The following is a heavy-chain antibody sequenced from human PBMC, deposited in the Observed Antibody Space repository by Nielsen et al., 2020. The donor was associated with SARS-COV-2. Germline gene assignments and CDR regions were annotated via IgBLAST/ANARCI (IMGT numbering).Heavy chain of an antibody. V-gene: IGHV3-7*01. D-gene: IGHD3-10*01. J-gene: IGHJ6*02. Sequence: GESLKISCVVSGFNIRGYWMTWVRQAPGKGLEWVGNIKLDGSEKYYVDSVKGRFTISRDNSKNTLYLQMNSLRAEDTAVYYCANAGGGYYYYGMDVWGQGTTVTVSS. CDR2: IKLDGSEK. CDR1: GFNIRGYW. CDR3: ANAGGGYYYYGMDV.